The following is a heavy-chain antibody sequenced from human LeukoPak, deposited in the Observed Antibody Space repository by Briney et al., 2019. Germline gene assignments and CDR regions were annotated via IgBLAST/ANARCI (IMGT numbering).Heavy chain of an antibody. V-gene: IGHV4-39*07. J-gene: IGHJ5*02. D-gene: IGHD5-24*01. Sequence: PSDTVSLTCTVSGDSISSSSYHWGRLRQPPGTGLEGFGSIYYGWSTYYNPSLKSRVTISVDTSKNQFSLKLSSVTAADTAVYYCARDAKVGDRWLQLSYWFDPWGQGTLVTVSS. CDR3: ARDAKVGDRWLQLSYWFDP. CDR1: GDSISSSSYH. CDR2: IYYGWST.